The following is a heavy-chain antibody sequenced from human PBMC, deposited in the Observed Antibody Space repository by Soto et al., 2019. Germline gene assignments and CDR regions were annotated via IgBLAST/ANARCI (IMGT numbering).Heavy chain of an antibody. CDR2: VNPSTGAA. CDR3: ARDGRPGRVGRPLPVTSDAFNI. D-gene: IGHD1-26*01. J-gene: IGHJ3*02. Sequence: QVHLVQSGAELKKPGASVTVSCKAAGYSFTSYFMHWVRQAPGQGLEWMGVVNPSTGAAGYAQNFQGRITMTRDTSTSTVYMELRILKSEDSAVYYCARDGRPGRVGRPLPVTSDAFNIWGQGTVVTVSS. V-gene: IGHV1-46*01. CDR1: GYSFTSYF.